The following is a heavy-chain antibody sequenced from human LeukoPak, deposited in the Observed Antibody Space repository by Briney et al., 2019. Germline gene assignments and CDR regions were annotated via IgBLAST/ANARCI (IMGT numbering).Heavy chain of an antibody. J-gene: IGHJ4*02. CDR1: GSTLGSHE. V-gene: IGHV3-13*01. Sequence: GGSQRLSCTASGSTLGSHEVHCARHIPGQGLEWLAAVASGVHAFFADSVKGRFTVSREDARNSLYLQMNSLRAGDTAVYYCVREARGYHYTYFDYWGQGTLVTVSS. CDR2: VASGVHA. CDR3: VREARGYHYTYFDY. D-gene: IGHD5-18*01.